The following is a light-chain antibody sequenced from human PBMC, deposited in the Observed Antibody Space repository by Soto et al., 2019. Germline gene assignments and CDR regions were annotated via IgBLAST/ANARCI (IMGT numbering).Light chain of an antibody. CDR1: SSNIGNNY. Sequence: QSALTQSPSVSAAPGQKVTISCSGSSSNIGNNYVSWYQQLPGTAPKLLIYDNNKRPSGIPDRFSGSKSGTSGTLDITGRQTGDEADYYCATWDGSLPGEVFGGGTQLTVL. CDR2: DNN. J-gene: IGLJ2*01. CDR3: ATWDGSLPGEV. V-gene: IGLV1-51*01.